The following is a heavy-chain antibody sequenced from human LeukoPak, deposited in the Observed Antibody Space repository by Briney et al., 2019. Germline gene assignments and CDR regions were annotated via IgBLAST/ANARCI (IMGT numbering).Heavy chain of an antibody. Sequence: SETLSLTCTVSGDSISGYYWGWIRQPAGKGLEWIGRVYSSGGTDYNPSLAGRVTMSLDTSRNQFSLNLMSMTAAVTAVYYCARENRDFIGSGYHLDYWGQGSPVTVSS. V-gene: IGHV4-4*07. D-gene: IGHD3-22*01. CDR1: GDSISGYY. CDR3: ARENRDFIGSGYHLDY. J-gene: IGHJ4*02. CDR2: VYSSGGT.